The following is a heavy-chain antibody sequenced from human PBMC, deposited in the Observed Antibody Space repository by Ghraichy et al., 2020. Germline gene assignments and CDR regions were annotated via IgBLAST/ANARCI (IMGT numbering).Heavy chain of an antibody. J-gene: IGHJ3*01. Sequence: GGSLRLSCAASGFTFSSYTMNWVRQAPGKGLEWVSSISSSSRYIYYADSVKGRFTISRDNAKNSLYLQMNSLRAEDTAMYYCAREWDYYDSSGYCQAFDLWGQGTMVTVSS. V-gene: IGHV3-21*01. CDR3: AREWDYYDSSGYCQAFDL. CDR1: GFTFSSYT. D-gene: IGHD3-22*01. CDR2: ISSSSRYI.